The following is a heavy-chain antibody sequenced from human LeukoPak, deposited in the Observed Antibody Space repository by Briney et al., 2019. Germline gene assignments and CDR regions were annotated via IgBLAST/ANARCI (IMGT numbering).Heavy chain of an antibody. V-gene: IGHV3-11*01. CDR2: ISSSGSTI. CDR1: GFTFSDYY. J-gene: IGHJ6*03. Sequence: PGGSLRLSCAASGFTFSDYYMSWIRQAPGRGLEWVSYISSSGSTIYYADSVKGRFTISRDNAKNSLYLQMNSLRAEDTAVYYCARDRNYYYYMDVWGKGTTVTVSS. CDR3: ARDRNYYYYMDV.